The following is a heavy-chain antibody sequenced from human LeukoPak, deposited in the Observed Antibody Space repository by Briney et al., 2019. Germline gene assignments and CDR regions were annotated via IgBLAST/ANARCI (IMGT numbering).Heavy chain of an antibody. V-gene: IGHV4-59*01. J-gene: IGHJ4*02. Sequence: PSETLSLTCTVSGGSISSYYWSWIRQPPGKGLEWIGYIYYSGNTNDNPSLKSRVTISIDTSKNQFSLKLRSVTAADTAVYYCARVGSGCFDYWGQGTLVTVSP. CDR2: IYYSGNT. CDR1: GGSISSYY. CDR3: ARVGSGCFDY. D-gene: IGHD6-25*01.